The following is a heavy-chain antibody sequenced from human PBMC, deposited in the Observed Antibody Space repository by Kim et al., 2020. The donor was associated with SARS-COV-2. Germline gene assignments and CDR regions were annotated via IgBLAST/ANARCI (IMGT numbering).Heavy chain of an antibody. V-gene: IGHV4-34*01. Sequence: NPSLKSRVTISVDTSKNQFSLKLSSGTAADTAVYYCARGEDYDTSGFQHWGQGTLVTVSS. J-gene: IGHJ1*01. CDR3: ARGEDYDTSGFQH. D-gene: IGHD3-22*01.